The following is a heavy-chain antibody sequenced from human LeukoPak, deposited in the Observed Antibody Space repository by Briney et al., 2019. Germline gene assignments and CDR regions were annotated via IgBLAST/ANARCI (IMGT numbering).Heavy chain of an antibody. CDR1: GGSISSSSYY. Sequence: PSETLSLTCTVSGGSISSSSYYWGWIRQPPGKGLEWIGSIYYSGSTYYNPSLKSRVTISVDTSKNQFSLKLSSVTAADTAVYYCASGRDGYNYHWGQGTLVTVSS. V-gene: IGHV4-39*07. J-gene: IGHJ4*02. CDR2: IYYSGST. CDR3: ASGRDGYNYH. D-gene: IGHD5-24*01.